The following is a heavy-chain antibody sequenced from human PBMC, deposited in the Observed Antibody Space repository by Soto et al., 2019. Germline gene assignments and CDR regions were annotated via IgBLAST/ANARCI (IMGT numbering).Heavy chain of an antibody. J-gene: IGHJ6*02. D-gene: IGHD3-3*01. CDR3: ARSWTYYYYGLDV. CDR2: INPTGGGT. Sequence: ASVKVSCKASGYTFTTYNVHWVRQAPGQGLEWMGLINPTGGGTNYAQKFQGRVAMTFDTSTATAYMELSSLRSDDMAVYYCARSWTYYYYGLDVWGQGTTVTVSS. CDR1: GYTFTTYN. V-gene: IGHV1-46*01.